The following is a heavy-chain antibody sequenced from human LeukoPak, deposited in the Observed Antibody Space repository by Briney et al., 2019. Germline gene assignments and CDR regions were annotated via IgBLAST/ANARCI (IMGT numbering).Heavy chain of an antibody. CDR1: GYTFTSYA. Sequence: ASVKVSCKASGYTFTSYAMHWVRQAPGQRLEWMGWINAGNGNTKYSQKFQGRVTITRDTSASTAYMELSSLRSEDTAVYYCARYAVNQYYYDSSGYWYWGQGTLVTVSS. CDR2: INAGNGNT. D-gene: IGHD3-22*01. CDR3: ARYAVNQYYYDSSGYWY. J-gene: IGHJ4*02. V-gene: IGHV1-3*01.